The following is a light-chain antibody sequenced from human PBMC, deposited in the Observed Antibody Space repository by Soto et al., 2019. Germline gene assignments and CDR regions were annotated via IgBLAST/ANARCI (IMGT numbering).Light chain of an antibody. CDR2: DVT. Sequence: QSALTQPASVSGSPGQSITISCTGTSSEVGGYKFVSWYQQHPGKAPKLMIYDVTDRPSGVSSRFSGSKSGNTASLTISGLQAEDEADYYCTSYAGSSTLSIFGTETKLTVL. J-gene: IGLJ1*01. CDR1: SSEVGGYKF. V-gene: IGLV2-14*01. CDR3: TSYAGSSTLSI.